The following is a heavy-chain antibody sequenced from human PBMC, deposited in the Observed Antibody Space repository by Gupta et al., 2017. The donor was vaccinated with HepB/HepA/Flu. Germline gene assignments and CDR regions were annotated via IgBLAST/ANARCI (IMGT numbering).Heavy chain of an antibody. J-gene: IGHJ1*01. CDR3: ASSDFVVVPAAGEYFEH. Sequence: QVQLVESGGGVVQPGRSLRLSCVASGFTFSTYDIHWVRQAPGKGLEWVAVISYDGSNKNYADSVKGRFTISRDNSRKTLYLQMNSLRTDDTAVYYCASSDFVVVPAAGEYFEHWGQGTLGTVSS. V-gene: IGHV3-30*03. CDR1: GFTFSTYD. D-gene: IGHD2-2*01. CDR2: ISYDGSNK.